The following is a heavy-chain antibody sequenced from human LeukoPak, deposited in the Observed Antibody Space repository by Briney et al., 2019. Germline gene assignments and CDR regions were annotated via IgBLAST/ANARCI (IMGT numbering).Heavy chain of an antibody. V-gene: IGHV3-48*01. Sequence: GGSLRLSCAASGFTFSSYSMNWVRQAPGKGLEWVSYISSSSSTIYYADSLKGRLTISRDNAKNSLYLQMNSLRAEDTAVYYCAREDFWSGFDIWGQGTMVTVSS. CDR1: GFTFSSYS. D-gene: IGHD3-3*01. CDR3: AREDFWSGFDI. J-gene: IGHJ3*02. CDR2: ISSSSSTI.